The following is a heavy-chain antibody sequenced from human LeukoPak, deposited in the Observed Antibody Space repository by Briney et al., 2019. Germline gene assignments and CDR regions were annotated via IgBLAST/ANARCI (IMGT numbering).Heavy chain of an antibody. CDR3: ARDYGGNSYYFDY. D-gene: IGHD4-23*01. J-gene: IGHJ4*02. CDR2: IYYSGST. CDR1: GGSISSSSYY. V-gene: IGHV4-39*07. Sequence: SETLSLTCTVSGGSISSSSYYWGWIRQPPGKGLEWIGSIYYSGSTYYNPSLKSRVTISVDTSKNQLSLKLSSVTAADTAVYYCARDYGGNSYYFDYWGQGTLVTVSS.